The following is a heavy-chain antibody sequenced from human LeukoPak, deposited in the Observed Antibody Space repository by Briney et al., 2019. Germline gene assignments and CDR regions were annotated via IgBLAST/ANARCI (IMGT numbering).Heavy chain of an antibody. V-gene: IGHV1-18*01. CDR3: ARSGPYYYGSGQSNYYYYYMDV. Sequence: ASVKVSCKASGYTFTSYGISWVRQAPGQGLEWMGWISAYNGNTNYAQKLQGRVTMTTDTSTSTVYMELSSLRSEDTAVYYCARSGPYYYGSGQSNYYYYYMDVWGKGTTVTISS. CDR1: GYTFTSYG. J-gene: IGHJ6*03. CDR2: ISAYNGNT. D-gene: IGHD3-10*01.